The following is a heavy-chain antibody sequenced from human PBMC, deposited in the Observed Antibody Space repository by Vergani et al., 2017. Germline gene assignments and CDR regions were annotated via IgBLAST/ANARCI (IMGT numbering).Heavy chain of an antibody. CDR1: GGTFSSYA. CDR2: IIPIFGTA. D-gene: IGHD2-2*01. Sequence: QVQLVQSGAEVKKPGSSVKVSCKASGGTFSSYAISWVRQAPGQGLEWMGGIIPIFGTANYAQKFQGRVTITADKSTSTAYMELSSLRSEATAVYYCAGARCSSTSCYYYGMDVWGQGTTVTVSS. CDR3: AGARCSSTSCYYYGMDV. J-gene: IGHJ6*02. V-gene: IGHV1-69*06.